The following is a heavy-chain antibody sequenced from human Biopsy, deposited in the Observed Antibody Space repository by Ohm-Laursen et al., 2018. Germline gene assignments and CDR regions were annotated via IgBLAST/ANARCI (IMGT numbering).Heavy chain of an antibody. D-gene: IGHD6-6*01. V-gene: IGHV1-8*02. CDR2: MIPNSGKT. CDR1: GYTFTTYH. CDR3: ARGSPRRVSIFEASIYWFDT. Sequence: ASVKVSCKASGYTFTTYHLHWVRQAPGQGLEWMGWMIPNSGKTGYAQRFQGRVTLTMNTSIGTAYMELSGLRSEDTAVYYCARGSPRRVSIFEASIYWFDTWGQGTLVTVSS. J-gene: IGHJ5*02.